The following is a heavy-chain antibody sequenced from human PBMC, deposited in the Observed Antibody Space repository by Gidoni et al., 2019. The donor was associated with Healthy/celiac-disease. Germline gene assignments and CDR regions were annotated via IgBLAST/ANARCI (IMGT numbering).Heavy chain of an antibody. Sequence: EVQLVESGGGLVKPGGSLRLSCAASGFTFSTAWMSWVRQAPVKGLEEVGRIKSKTDGGTTDYAAPVKGRFTISRDDSKNTLYLQMNSLKTEDTAVYYCTTQEEALSGYSYGYPIDYWGQGTLVTVSS. D-gene: IGHD5-18*01. CDR3: TTQEEALSGYSYGYPIDY. V-gene: IGHV3-15*01. CDR1: GFTFSTAW. CDR2: IKSKTDGGTT. J-gene: IGHJ4*02.